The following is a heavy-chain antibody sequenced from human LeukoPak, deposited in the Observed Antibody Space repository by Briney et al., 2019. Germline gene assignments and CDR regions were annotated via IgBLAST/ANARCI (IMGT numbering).Heavy chain of an antibody. V-gene: IGHV5-51*01. Sequence: GEALKISCKWSGYSFTSYWIGWARQMPGKGLDWMGIINPGDSNTAQSLSFKGQVTISADKPISYAYLKWRRLKASASDMYYCASGYTNGWFHPGGYWGPGAMVTVSS. CDR1: GYSFTSYW. CDR3: ASGYTNGWFHPGGY. D-gene: IGHD6-19*01. J-gene: IGHJ4*01. CDR2: INPGDSNT.